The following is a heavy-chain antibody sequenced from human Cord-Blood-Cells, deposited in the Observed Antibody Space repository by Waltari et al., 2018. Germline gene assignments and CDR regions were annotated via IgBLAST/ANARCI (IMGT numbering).Heavy chain of an antibody. CDR2: SYYSGST. D-gene: IGHD3-3*01. V-gene: IGHV4-39*01. Sequence: QLQLQESGPGLVQHSETLSLTCNVSGGSLSSSSYYRGWIRQPPGKGLEWIGSSYYSGSTYYNPSLKGRVTISVDTSKNQFSLKLSSVTAADTAVYYCASLTIFGVVIDYWGQGTLVTVSS. CDR3: ASLTIFGVVIDY. CDR1: GGSLSSSSYY. J-gene: IGHJ4*02.